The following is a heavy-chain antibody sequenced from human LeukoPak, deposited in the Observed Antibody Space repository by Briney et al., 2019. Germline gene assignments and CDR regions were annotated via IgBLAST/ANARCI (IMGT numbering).Heavy chain of an antibody. V-gene: IGHV4-61*09. CDR2: IDTSGGT. J-gene: IGHJ5*02. Sequence: KPSETLSLTCTVSGGSISSGSDYWSWIRQPAGKGLEWIGHIDTSGGTNYNPSLKSRVTISVDTSKNQFSLELSSVTAADTAVYYCAREEGDSGSRFDQGVSSQYNWFDPWGQGTLVTVSS. D-gene: IGHD5-12*01. CDR3: AREEGDSGSRFDQGVSSQYNWFDP. CDR1: GGSISSGSDY.